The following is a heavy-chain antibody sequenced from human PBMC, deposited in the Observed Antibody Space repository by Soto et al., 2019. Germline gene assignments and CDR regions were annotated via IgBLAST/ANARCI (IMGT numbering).Heavy chain of an antibody. V-gene: IGHV6-1*01. D-gene: IGHD3-10*01. J-gene: IGHJ6*03. CDR1: GDSVSSNSAA. Sequence: SQTLSLTCAISGDSVSSNSAAWNWIRQSPSRGLEWLGRTYYRSKWYNDYAVSVKSRITINPDTSKNQFSLQLNSVTPEDTAVYYCAREVVRGVISYYYYYYYMDVWGKGTTVTVS. CDR2: TYYRSKWYN. CDR3: AREVVRGVISYYYYYYYMDV.